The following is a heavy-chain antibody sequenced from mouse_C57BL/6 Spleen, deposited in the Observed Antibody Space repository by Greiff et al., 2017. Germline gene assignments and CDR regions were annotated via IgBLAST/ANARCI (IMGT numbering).Heavy chain of an antibody. Sequence: EVQLVESGGGLVKPGGSLKLSCAASGFTFSSYAMSWVRQTPEKRLEWVATISDGGSYTYYPDNVKGRFTISRDNAKNNLYLQMSHLKSEDTAMYYCAREALNTTGYYAMDYWGQGTSVTVSS. CDR3: AREALNTTGYYAMDY. J-gene: IGHJ4*01. D-gene: IGHD1-1*01. CDR1: GFTFSSYA. V-gene: IGHV5-4*01. CDR2: ISDGGSYT.